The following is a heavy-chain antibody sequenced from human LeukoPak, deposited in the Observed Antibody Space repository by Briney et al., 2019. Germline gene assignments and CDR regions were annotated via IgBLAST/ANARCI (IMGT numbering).Heavy chain of an antibody. D-gene: IGHD2-15*01. CDR3: ARHVTTGYCSGGSCYTTLDY. Sequence: GESLQISCKGSGYSFTSYWIGWVRQMPGKGLEWMGIIYPGDSDTRYSPSFQGQVTISADKSISTAYLQWSSLKASDTAMYYCARHVTTGYCSGGSCYTTLDYWGQGTLVTVSS. CDR2: IYPGDSDT. J-gene: IGHJ4*02. CDR1: GYSFTSYW. V-gene: IGHV5-51*01.